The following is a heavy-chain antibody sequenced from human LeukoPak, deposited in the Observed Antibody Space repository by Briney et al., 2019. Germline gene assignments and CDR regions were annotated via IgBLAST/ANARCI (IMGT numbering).Heavy chain of an antibody. CDR2: ISSSGSTI. J-gene: IGHJ4*02. CDR3: AKGNYGGNSRIPLSDY. Sequence: GGSLRLSCAASGFTFSDYYMSWIRQAPGKGLEWVSYISSSGSTIYYADSVKGRFTISRDNSKNTLYLQMNSLRAEDTAVYYCAKGNYGGNSRIPLSDYWGQGTLVTVSS. D-gene: IGHD4-23*01. CDR1: GFTFSDYY. V-gene: IGHV3-11*04.